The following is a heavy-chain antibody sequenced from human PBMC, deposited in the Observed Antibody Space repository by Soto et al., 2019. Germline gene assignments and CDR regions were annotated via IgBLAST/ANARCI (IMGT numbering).Heavy chain of an antibody. CDR2: ISGSGGST. Sequence: EVQLLESGGGLVQPGGSLRLSCAASGFTFSSYAMSWVRQAPGKGLEWVSAISGSGGSTYYADSVKGRFTISRDNSENTLYLQMNSLRAEDTAVYYCAKGYSSGWYYFDYWGQGTLVTVSS. V-gene: IGHV3-23*01. J-gene: IGHJ4*02. CDR3: AKGYSSGWYYFDY. CDR1: GFTFSSYA. D-gene: IGHD6-19*01.